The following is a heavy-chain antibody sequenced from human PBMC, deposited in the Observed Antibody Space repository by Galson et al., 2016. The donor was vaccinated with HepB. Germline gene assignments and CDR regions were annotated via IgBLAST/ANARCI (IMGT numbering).Heavy chain of an antibody. J-gene: IGHJ4*02. CDR3: TVRLSTYYDILTGYYYFDF. Sequence: SLRLSCAASRFRFSGYTFSRYSMNWVRQAPGKGLEWVSYISSDGRTMYYADSVKGRFTISRDNAKNSLYLQMNNLRDEDAAVYYCTVRLSTYYDILTGYYYFDFWGQGALVTVSS. CDR1: RFRFSGYTFSRYS. V-gene: IGHV3-48*02. CDR2: ISSDGRTM. D-gene: IGHD3-9*01.